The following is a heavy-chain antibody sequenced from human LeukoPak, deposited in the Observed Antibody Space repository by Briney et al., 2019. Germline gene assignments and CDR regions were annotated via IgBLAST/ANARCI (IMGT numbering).Heavy chain of an antibody. Sequence: ASVKVSCKASGYTFTSYHMHWVRQAPGQGLEWMGIINPSGGTTNYAQKFQGRVTMTRDMSTSTVYMELSSLRSEDTAVYYCARDRGYSSSSSVAFDYWGQGTLVTVSS. CDR1: GYTFTSYH. D-gene: IGHD6-6*01. CDR2: INPSGGTT. V-gene: IGHV1-46*01. CDR3: ARDRGYSSSSSVAFDY. J-gene: IGHJ4*02.